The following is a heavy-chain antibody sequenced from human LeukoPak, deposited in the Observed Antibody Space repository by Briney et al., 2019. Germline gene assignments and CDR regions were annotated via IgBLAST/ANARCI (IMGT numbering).Heavy chain of an antibody. CDR2: TRGSDGNT. D-gene: IGHD3-3*01. V-gene: IGHV3-23*01. Sequence: PGGSLTLSCAASGLILSTFAMRWARPAAGEGREWVSGTRGSDGNTYYADSVKGRFTISRDNSKNTLYLQMNSLRAEDTAVYSCAKANSIFGVVTLTATYYFDYWGQGTLVTVSS. J-gene: IGHJ4*02. CDR3: AKANSIFGVVTLTATYYFDY. CDR1: GLILSTFA.